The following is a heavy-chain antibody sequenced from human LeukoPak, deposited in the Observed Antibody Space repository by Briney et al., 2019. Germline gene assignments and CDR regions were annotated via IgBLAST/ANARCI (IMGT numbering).Heavy chain of an antibody. Sequence: GGSLSLSCAASEFTFSNYAMNWVRQAPGKGLEWVSAISGSGDSTYYADSVKGRFTISRDNSKNTMYLQMNSLRAEDTAVYYCAKGARLYCSAVSCYLGDYWGQGTLVTVSS. CDR3: AKGARLYCSAVSCYLGDY. D-gene: IGHD2-15*01. CDR2: ISGSGDST. V-gene: IGHV3-23*01. J-gene: IGHJ4*02. CDR1: EFTFSNYA.